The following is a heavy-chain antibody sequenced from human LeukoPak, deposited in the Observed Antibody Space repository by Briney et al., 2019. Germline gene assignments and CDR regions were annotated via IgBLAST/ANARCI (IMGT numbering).Heavy chain of an antibody. CDR3: ARGYCSGGSCYSGYSQAKSVLDV. CDR2: IKPNSGGT. CDR1: GYTFTDYY. Sequence: ASVKVSCKASGYTFTDYYMHWVRQAPGQGVEWMGWIKPNSGGTNYAQKFQGRVTMTRDTSITTAYMELSRLRSDDTAVYYCARGYCSGGSCYSGYSQAKSVLDVWGQGTTVTVSS. V-gene: IGHV1-2*02. J-gene: IGHJ6*02. D-gene: IGHD2-15*01.